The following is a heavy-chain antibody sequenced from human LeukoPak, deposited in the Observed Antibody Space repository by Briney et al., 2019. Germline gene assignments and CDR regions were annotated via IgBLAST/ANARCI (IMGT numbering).Heavy chain of an antibody. CDR1: GYIFTGYY. Sequence: ASVKVSCKAFGYIFTGYYMHWVRQAPGQGLEWMGIINPSGGSTSYAQKFQGRITMTRDTSTSTVYMELSSLRSEDTAVYYCAAEYYYGSGSYSFWFDPWGQGTLVTVSS. CDR3: AAEYYYGSGSYSFWFDP. D-gene: IGHD3-10*01. V-gene: IGHV1-46*01. CDR2: INPSGGST. J-gene: IGHJ5*02.